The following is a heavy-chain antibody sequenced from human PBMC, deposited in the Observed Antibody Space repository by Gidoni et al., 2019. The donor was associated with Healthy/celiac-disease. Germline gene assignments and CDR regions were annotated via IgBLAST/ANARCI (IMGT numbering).Heavy chain of an antibody. CDR2: ISSSSSSI. D-gene: IGHD3-10*01. CDR1: VFTFSSYR. J-gene: IGHJ6*02. Sequence: EVQLVEAGGGLVKQGGSVRLSGAASVFTFSSYRLNWVRQAPGKGLEWVSSISSSSSSISYAASVKCRFTISRDNAKTSLYLQMNSLRADDTAVSYCARGRGSVSDYYGMDVWGQGTTVTVSS. V-gene: IGHV3-21*01. CDR3: ARGRGSVSDYYGMDV.